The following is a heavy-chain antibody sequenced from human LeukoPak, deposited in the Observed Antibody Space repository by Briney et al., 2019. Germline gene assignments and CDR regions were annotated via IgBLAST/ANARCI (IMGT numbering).Heavy chain of an antibody. Sequence: KTGGSLRLSCAASGFTFSSYSMNWVRQAPGKGLEWVSSISSSSSYIYYADSVKGRFTISRDNAKNSLYLQMNSLRAEDTAVYYCARGAGGYCSGGSCPLDYWGQGTLVTVSS. CDR3: ARGAGGYCSGGSCPLDY. J-gene: IGHJ4*02. CDR2: ISSSSSYI. CDR1: GFTFSSYS. D-gene: IGHD2-15*01. V-gene: IGHV3-21*01.